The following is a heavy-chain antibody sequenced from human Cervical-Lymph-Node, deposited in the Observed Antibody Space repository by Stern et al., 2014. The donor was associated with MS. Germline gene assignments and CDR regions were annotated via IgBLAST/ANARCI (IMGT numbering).Heavy chain of an antibody. D-gene: IGHD6-13*01. V-gene: IGHV4-59*01. CDR1: GGSISSYY. Sequence: QVQLQESGPGLVKPSETLSLTCTVSGGSISSYYLSWIRQPPGKGLEWIGYIYYSGSTNYNPSLKSRVTISVDTSKNQFSLKLSSVTAADTAVYYCAWGYSSSWFGDWFDPWGQGTLVTVSS. CDR3: AWGYSSSWFGDWFDP. J-gene: IGHJ5*02. CDR2: IYYSGST.